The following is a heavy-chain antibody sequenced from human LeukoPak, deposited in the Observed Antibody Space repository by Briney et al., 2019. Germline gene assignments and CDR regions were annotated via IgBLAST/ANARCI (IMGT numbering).Heavy chain of an antibody. D-gene: IGHD2-2*01. V-gene: IGHV4-39*01. CDR3: ARTSSTSCCFFDY. Sequence: PSGTLSLSCAVSGGSISSSSYYWGWIRQPPGKGLEWIGSIYYSGSTYYNPSLKSRVTISVDTSKNQFSLKLSSVTAADTAVYYCARTSSTSCCFFDYWGQGTLVTVSS. J-gene: IGHJ4*02. CDR2: IYYSGST. CDR1: GGSISSSSYY.